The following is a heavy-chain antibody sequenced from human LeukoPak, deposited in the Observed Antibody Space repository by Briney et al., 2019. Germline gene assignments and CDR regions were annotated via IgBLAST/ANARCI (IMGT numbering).Heavy chain of an antibody. Sequence: SETLSLTCTVSGGSISSTSYYWGWIRQPPGKGLEWIGSIYYSGANYYNPSLKSRATISVDTSRNQCSLKLRSVTAADTAVYYCAKNFWSRSDAFDIWGQGTMVTVSS. D-gene: IGHD3-3*01. CDR1: GGSISSTSYY. V-gene: IGHV4-39*01. J-gene: IGHJ3*02. CDR2: IYYSGAN. CDR3: AKNFWSRSDAFDI.